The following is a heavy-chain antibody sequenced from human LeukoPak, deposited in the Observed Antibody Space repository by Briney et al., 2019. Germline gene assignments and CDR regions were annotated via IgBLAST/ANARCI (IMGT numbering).Heavy chain of an antibody. CDR1: GGTFSSYA. CDR2: IIPIFGTA. CDR3: AREVTMVRGIGAFDI. J-gene: IGHJ3*02. D-gene: IGHD3-10*01. Sequence: SVKVSCKASGGTFSSYAISWVRQAPGQGLEWMGGIIPIFGTANYAQKFQGRVTITADKATSTAYMELSSLRSEDTAVYYCAREVTMVRGIGAFDIWGQGTMVTVSS. V-gene: IGHV1-69*06.